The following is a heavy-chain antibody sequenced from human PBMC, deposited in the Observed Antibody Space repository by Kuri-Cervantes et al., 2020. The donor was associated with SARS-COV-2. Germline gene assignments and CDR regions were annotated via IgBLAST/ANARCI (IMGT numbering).Heavy chain of an antibody. CDR3: ARGGDIVLMVYAIPLYGAFDI. CDR1: GFTFSSYA. J-gene: IGHJ3*02. Sequence: GGSLRLSCAASGFTFSSYAMHWVRQAPGKGLEWVAVISYDGSNKYYADSVKGRFTISRDNSKNTLYLQMNSLRAEDTAVYYCARGGDIVLMVYAIPLYGAFDIWGQRTMVTVSS. D-gene: IGHD2-8*01. CDR2: ISYDGSNK. V-gene: IGHV3-30-3*01.